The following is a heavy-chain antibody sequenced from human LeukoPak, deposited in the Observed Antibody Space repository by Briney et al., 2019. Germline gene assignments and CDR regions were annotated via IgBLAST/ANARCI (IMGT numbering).Heavy chain of an antibody. J-gene: IGHJ4*02. V-gene: IGHV3-33*01. CDR2: IWYDGSNK. D-gene: IGHD3-22*01. Sequence: HPGRSLRLSCAASGFTFSSYVVHWVRQAPGKGLEWVALIWYDGSNKYYADSVKGRFTISRDNSKNTLYLQMNSLSAEDTAVYYCARDPERYYYDSSGYYPHYWGQGTLVTVSS. CDR3: ARDPERYYYDSSGYYPHY. CDR1: GFTFSSYV.